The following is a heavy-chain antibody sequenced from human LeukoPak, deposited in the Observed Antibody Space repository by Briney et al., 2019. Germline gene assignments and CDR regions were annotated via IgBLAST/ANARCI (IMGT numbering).Heavy chain of an antibody. D-gene: IGHD1-26*01. J-gene: IGHJ4*02. Sequence: GGSLRLSSAASGFTFSDYYMTWIRQAPGKGLEWVSYISPSGITTYYTDSVKGRFTISRDNAKNSLSLQINSLRVEDTAVYYCARAYTGSFSGTLEYWGRGTLVTVSS. CDR3: ARAYTGSFSGTLEY. V-gene: IGHV3-11*04. CDR1: GFTFSDYY. CDR2: ISPSGITT.